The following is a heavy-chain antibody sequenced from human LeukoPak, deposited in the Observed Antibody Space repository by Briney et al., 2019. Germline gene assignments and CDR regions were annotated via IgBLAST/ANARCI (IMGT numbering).Heavy chain of an antibody. Sequence: SETLSLTCAVYGGSLSGYYWSWIRQPPGKGLEWIGEINHSGSTNYNPSLKSRVTISVDTSKNQFSLKLSSVTAADTAVYYCARVKNRSIAARPFDYWGQGTLVTVSS. J-gene: IGHJ4*02. CDR2: INHSGST. CDR3: ARVKNRSIAARPFDY. V-gene: IGHV4-34*01. CDR1: GGSLSGYY. D-gene: IGHD6-6*01.